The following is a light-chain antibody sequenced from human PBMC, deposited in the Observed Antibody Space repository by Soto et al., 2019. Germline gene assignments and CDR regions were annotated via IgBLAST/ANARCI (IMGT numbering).Light chain of an antibody. CDR1: QSISTY. Sequence: DIQMTQSPSSLSASVGDRVTIACRAGQSISTYLNWYQQKPGKAPKLPIFAASSLKSGVPSRFSGSGSGTDFTLTINSLQLEDFATYYCQQSNSDPTFGGGTKV. CDR2: AAS. CDR3: QQSNSDPT. V-gene: IGKV1-39*01. J-gene: IGKJ4*01.